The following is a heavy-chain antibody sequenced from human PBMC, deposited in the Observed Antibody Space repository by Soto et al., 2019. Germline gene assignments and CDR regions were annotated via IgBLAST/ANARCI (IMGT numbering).Heavy chain of an antibody. CDR2: ISVYNGNT. Sequence: ASGKVSCKASGYTFNSYGISWVRQAPGQGLEWMGWISVYNGNTNYAQKVQGRVTMTTDTSTSTAYMELRSLRSDDTAVYYCARDGRYGGYFDYWGQGTVVTVSS. CDR3: ARDGRYGGYFDY. J-gene: IGHJ4*02. CDR1: GYTFNSYG. D-gene: IGHD1-26*01. V-gene: IGHV1-18*01.